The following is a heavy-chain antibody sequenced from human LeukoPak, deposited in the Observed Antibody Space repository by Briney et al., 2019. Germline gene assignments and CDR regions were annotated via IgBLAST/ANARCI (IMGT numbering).Heavy chain of an antibody. V-gene: IGHV3-30-3*01. D-gene: IGHD3-3*01. CDR3: ARDSPDFWPYYYYGMDV. J-gene: IGHJ6*02. CDR2: ISYDGSNK. Sequence: GGSLRLSCAASGFTFSSYAMPWVRQAPGKGLEWVAVISYDGSNKYYADSVKGRFTISRDNSKNTLYLQMNSLRAEDTAVYYCARDSPDFWPYYYYGMDVWGQGTTVTVSS. CDR1: GFTFSSYA.